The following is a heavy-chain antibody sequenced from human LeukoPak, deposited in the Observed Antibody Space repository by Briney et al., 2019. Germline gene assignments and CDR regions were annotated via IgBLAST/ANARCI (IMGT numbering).Heavy chain of an antibody. Sequence: GGSLRLSCAASGFTFSNYWMHWVRQAPGKGLEWVSRISDPGITTNYADSVKGRFTISRDNSKNTLYLQMNSLRAEDTAVYYCAREGRGWLQYTPLDYWGQGTLVTVSS. CDR1: GFTFSNYW. CDR3: AREGRGWLQYTPLDY. V-gene: IGHV3-74*01. J-gene: IGHJ4*02. D-gene: IGHD5-24*01. CDR2: ISDPGITT.